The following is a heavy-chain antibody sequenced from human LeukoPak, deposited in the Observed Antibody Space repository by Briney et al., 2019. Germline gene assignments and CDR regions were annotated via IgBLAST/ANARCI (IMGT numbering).Heavy chain of an antibody. CDR3: ARDRGYCSSTRCETDDWFDP. V-gene: IGHV1-18*01. CDR2: NSAYNGNT. CDR1: VYTFTSYG. J-gene: IGHJ5*02. D-gene: IGHD2-2*01. Sequence: ASVNVSCKSSVYTFTSYGISWVRQAPGQGREWMGWNSAYNGNTNYAQKLQRRVTMTRDTSTSTAYMELRSLRSDDTAVYYCARDRGYCSSTRCETDDWFDPWGQGTLVTVSS.